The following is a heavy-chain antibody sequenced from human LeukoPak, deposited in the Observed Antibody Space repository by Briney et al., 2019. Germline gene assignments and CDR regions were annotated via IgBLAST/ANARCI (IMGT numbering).Heavy chain of an antibody. Sequence: GESLKISCKGSGYSFTSYWIGWVRQMPGKGLEWMGIIYPGDSDTRYSPSFQGQVTISADKSISTAYLQWSSLKASDTAMYYCARGGPNCGGDCYYFDYWGQRTLVTVSS. CDR3: ARGGPNCGGDCYYFDY. CDR2: IYPGDSDT. CDR1: GYSFTSYW. V-gene: IGHV5-51*01. D-gene: IGHD2-21*02. J-gene: IGHJ4*02.